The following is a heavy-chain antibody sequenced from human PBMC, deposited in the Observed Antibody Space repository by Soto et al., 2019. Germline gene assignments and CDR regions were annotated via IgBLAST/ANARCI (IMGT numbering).Heavy chain of an antibody. CDR1: GDTFSNYA. J-gene: IGHJ6*01. D-gene: IGHD1-26*01. CDR3: ARFKVGNTTDYYYGMDV. CDR2: IIPILGSA. Sequence: SVKVSCKASGDTFSNYAICWVRQAPGQGLEWIGGIIPILGSANYAQKFQGRVTISADGSTNTANLELSSLRSEDTAVYYCARFKVGNTTDYYYGMDVWGQGTTVTVFS. V-gene: IGHV1-69*13.